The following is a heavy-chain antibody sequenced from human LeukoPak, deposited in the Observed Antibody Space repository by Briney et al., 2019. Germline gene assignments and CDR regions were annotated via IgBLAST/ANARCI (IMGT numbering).Heavy chain of an antibody. CDR2: IYTSGST. Sequence: SETLSLTCTVSGGSISSYYWSRIRQPAGKGLEWIGRIYTSGSTNYNPSLKSRVTMSVDTSKNQFSLKLSSVTAADTAVYYCARERGYYYDSSGYYSFDYWGQGTLVTVSS. V-gene: IGHV4-4*07. D-gene: IGHD3-22*01. CDR3: ARERGYYYDSSGYYSFDY. J-gene: IGHJ4*02. CDR1: GGSISSYY.